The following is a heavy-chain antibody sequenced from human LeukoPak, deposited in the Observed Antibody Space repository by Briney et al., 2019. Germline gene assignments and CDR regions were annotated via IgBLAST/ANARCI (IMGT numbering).Heavy chain of an antibody. D-gene: IGHD1-26*01. J-gene: IGHJ5*02. CDR1: GFTSSDVW. Sequence: GGSLRLSRAASGFTSSDVWMSGVRQAPGRGREWVARIKRKSEGGTTDYVAPVKGRFTISRDDSENTLYLQMNSLKTEDTAVYDCTTGFVMGGTAFDPGGQGTLVTVSA. CDR2: IKRKSEGGTT. CDR3: TTGFVMGGTAFDP. V-gene: IGHV3-15*01.